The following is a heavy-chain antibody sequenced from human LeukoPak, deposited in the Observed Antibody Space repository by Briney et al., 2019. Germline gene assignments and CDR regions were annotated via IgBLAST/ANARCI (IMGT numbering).Heavy chain of an antibody. CDR1: GFTFRSYS. D-gene: IGHD3-22*01. J-gene: IGHJ4*02. Sequence: QPGGSLRLSCAASGFTFRSYSMNWVRQAPGRGLEWVSYISTSGSNIYYADSVKGRFTISRDNANNSLYLQMNSLRADDTAVYYCARDYTMSDYWGQGTLVTVSA. CDR2: ISTSGSNI. V-gene: IGHV3-48*04. CDR3: ARDYTMSDY.